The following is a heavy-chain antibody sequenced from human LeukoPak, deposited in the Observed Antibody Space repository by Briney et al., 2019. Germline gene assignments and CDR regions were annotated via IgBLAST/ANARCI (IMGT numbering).Heavy chain of an antibody. CDR2: ISYDAAVK. CDR1: GFTFSSYA. J-gene: IGHJ4*02. CDR3: ARDFSTWYSIDY. Sequence: GGSLRLSCAASGFTFSSYAMTWVRQAPGKGLQWVAFISYDAAVKSYADSVRGRFTVSRDNSKNTLSLQMNSLRPDDTAVYYCARDFSTWYSIDYWGRGTLVTVSS. D-gene: IGHD2-15*01. V-gene: IGHV3-30-3*01.